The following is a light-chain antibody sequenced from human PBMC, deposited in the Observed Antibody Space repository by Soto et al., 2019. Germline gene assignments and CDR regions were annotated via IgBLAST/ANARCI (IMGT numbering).Light chain of an antibody. Sequence: EIVLTQSPGTLSLSPGERAPLSCRASQSVSSGYLAWNQQKPGQAPRLLIYGASSRATGIPDRFSGSGSGTDFTLTISRLEPEDFAVYYCQQYGSSPVTFGGGTKVEIK. CDR1: QSVSSGY. CDR2: GAS. CDR3: QQYGSSPVT. V-gene: IGKV3-20*01. J-gene: IGKJ4*01.